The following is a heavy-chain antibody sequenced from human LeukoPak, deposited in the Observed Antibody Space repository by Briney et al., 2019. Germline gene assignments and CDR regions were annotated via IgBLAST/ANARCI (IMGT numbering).Heavy chain of an antibody. CDR2: ISAYNGNT. V-gene: IGHV1-18*01. CDR1: GYTFTSYG. CDR3: ARAPTLGYDSSGYYTVEYFQH. D-gene: IGHD3-22*01. J-gene: IGHJ1*01. Sequence: ASVKVSCKPSGYTFTSYGISWVRQAPGQGLEWMGWISAYNGNTNYAQKLQGRVTMTTVTSTSTAYMELRSLRSDDTAVYYCARAPTLGYDSSGYYTVEYFQHWGQGTLVTVSS.